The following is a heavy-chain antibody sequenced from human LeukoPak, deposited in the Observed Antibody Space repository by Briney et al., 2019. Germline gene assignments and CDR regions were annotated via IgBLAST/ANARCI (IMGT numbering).Heavy chain of an antibody. V-gene: IGHV3-23*01. CDR1: GFTFNSHA. J-gene: IGHJ4*02. CDR2: ISGGGGST. CDR3: AKPETTVSRGEDY. D-gene: IGHD4-17*01. Sequence: GGSLRLSCAASGFTFNSHAINWVRQAPGKGLEWVSAISGGGGSTYYADSVKGRFTISRDNSKNTLYLQMNSLRAEDTAVYYCAKPETTVSRGEDYWGQGTLVTVSS.